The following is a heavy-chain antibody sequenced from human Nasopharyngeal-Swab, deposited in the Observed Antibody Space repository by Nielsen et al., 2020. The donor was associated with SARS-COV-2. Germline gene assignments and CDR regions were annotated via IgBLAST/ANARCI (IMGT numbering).Heavy chain of an antibody. CDR2: MNPNSGNT. D-gene: IGHD2-2*02. Sequence: ASVKVSCKASGYTFTSYDINWVRQATGQGLEWMGWMNPNSGNTGYAQKFQGRVTITRNTSISTAYMELSSLRSEDTAVYYCARGGYCSSTSCYNPYYYGMDVWGQGTTVTVSS. CDR1: GYTFTSYD. J-gene: IGHJ6*02. CDR3: ARGGYCSSTSCYNPYYYGMDV. V-gene: IGHV1-8*03.